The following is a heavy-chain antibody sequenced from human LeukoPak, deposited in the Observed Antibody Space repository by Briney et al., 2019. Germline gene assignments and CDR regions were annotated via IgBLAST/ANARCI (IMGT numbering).Heavy chain of an antibody. CDR3: ARPGSTATGAAP. D-gene: IGHD5-18*01. Sequence: SETLSLTCTVSSYSISSGYYWGWIRQPPGKGLEWIGSIYHSGSTNYNPSLKSRVTISVDTSKNQFSLKLSSVTAADTAVYYCARPGSTATGAAPWGQGTLVTFSS. CDR1: SYSISSGYY. J-gene: IGHJ4*02. CDR2: IYHSGST. V-gene: IGHV4-38-2*02.